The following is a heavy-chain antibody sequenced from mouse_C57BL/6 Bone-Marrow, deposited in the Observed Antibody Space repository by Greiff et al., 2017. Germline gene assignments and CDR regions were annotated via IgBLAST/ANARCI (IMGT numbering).Heavy chain of an antibody. Sequence: QVQLQQSGAELVRPGTSVKMSCKASGYTFTNYWIGWAKQWPGHGLEWIGDIYPGGGYTNYNEKFKGKATLTVDKSSSTAYMQFGSLTSEDSASYYGARADDGPSLDYWGQGTTLTVSS. D-gene: IGHD2-3*01. CDR3: ARADDGPSLDY. V-gene: IGHV1-63*01. CDR2: IYPGGGYT. J-gene: IGHJ2*01. CDR1: GYTFTNYW.